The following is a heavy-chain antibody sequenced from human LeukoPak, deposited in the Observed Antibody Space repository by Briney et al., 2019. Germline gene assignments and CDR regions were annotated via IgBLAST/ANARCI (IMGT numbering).Heavy chain of an antibody. CDR1: GFTFTSSA. Sequence: SVKVSCKASGFTFTSSAVQWVRQARGQRLEWIGWIVVGSGNTNYAQKFQERVTITRDMSTSTAYMELSSLRSEDTAVYYCARDFAVAGNNWFDPWGQGTLVTVSS. CDR2: IVVGSGNT. J-gene: IGHJ5*02. V-gene: IGHV1-58*01. CDR3: ARDFAVAGNNWFDP. D-gene: IGHD6-19*01.